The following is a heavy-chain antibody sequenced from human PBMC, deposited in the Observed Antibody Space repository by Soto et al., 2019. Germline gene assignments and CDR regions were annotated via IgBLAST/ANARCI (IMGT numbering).Heavy chain of an antibody. CDR3: AKAKYSESYHYYGMDV. D-gene: IGHD1-26*01. J-gene: IGHJ6*02. CDR1: GFTFSSYG. Sequence: QVQLVESGGGVVQPGRSLRLSCAASGFTFSSYGMHWVRQAPGKGLEWVAVISYDGSSKYYADSVKGRFTISRDNSKNTLYLQMNSLTAEDTAVHYCAKAKYSESYHYYGMDVWGQGTTVTVSS. CDR2: ISYDGSSK. V-gene: IGHV3-30*18.